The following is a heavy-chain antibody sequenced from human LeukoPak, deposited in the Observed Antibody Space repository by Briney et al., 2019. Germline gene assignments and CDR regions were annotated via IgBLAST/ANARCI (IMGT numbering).Heavy chain of an antibody. V-gene: IGHV4-59*08. CDR2: VHSSGGT. Sequence: SETLSLTCTVSGGSMTGYYWAWIRQPPGKRLEWIGYVHSSGGTKYSPSLKSRVTVSIDISKNQFSLNLRSVTAADSAAYYCTKLSDCGADCYDSPHWFDPWGQGSLVTVSS. CDR3: TKLSDCGADCYDSPHWFDP. D-gene: IGHD2-21*02. J-gene: IGHJ5*02. CDR1: GGSMTGYY.